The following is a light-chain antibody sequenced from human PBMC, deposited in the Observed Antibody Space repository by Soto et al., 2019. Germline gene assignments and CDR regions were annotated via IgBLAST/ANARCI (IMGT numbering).Light chain of an antibody. CDR3: QQHNGYSERM. CDR2: GAS. J-gene: IGKJ1*01. Sequence: DIQMTQSPSTLSASAGDRVTITCRASQSISTWLAWYQQKPGKAPKLLIYGASSLASGVPSRFSGSGSGTEFTLTISSLQPDDFATYYCQQHNGYSERMFGQGPRWIS. V-gene: IGKV1-5*01. CDR1: QSISTW.